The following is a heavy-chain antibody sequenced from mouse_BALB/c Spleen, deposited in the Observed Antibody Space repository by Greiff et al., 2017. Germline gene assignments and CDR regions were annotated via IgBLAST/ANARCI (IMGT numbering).Heavy chain of an antibody. CDR2: IWGDGST. J-gene: IGHJ4*01. D-gene: IGHD1-1*01. V-gene: IGHV2-6-7*01. CDR1: GFSLTGYG. Sequence: QVQLKESGPGLVAPSQSLSITCTVSGFSLTGYGVNWVRQPPGKGLEWLGMIWGDGSTDYNSALKSRLSISKDNSKSQVFLKMNSLQTDDTARYYCARDYHGSSPYYAMDYWGQGTSVTVSS. CDR3: ARDYHGSSPYYAMDY.